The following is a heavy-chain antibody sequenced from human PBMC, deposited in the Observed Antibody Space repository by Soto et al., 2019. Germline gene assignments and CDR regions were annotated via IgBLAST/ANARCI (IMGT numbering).Heavy chain of an antibody. CDR2: INPNGGVT. CDR1: GDSFNDYY. V-gene: IGHV1-2*04. J-gene: IGHJ6*03. CDR3: ARESGGATATLDYYYFYMDV. D-gene: IGHD5-12*01. Sequence: QVQLVQSGAEVRKPGASVTVSCRSSGDSFNDYYIHWVRQAPGQGFEWMGWINPNGGVTKYAQKFQGWVSMTRDTSIRTVYMQLSRLRSDGTAVYYCARESGGATATLDYYYFYMDVWSTGTTVTVSS.